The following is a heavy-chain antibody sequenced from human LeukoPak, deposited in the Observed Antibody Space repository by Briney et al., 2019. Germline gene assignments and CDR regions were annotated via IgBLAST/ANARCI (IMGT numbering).Heavy chain of an antibody. CDR2: INWNGGST. D-gene: IGHD2-15*01. V-gene: IGHV3-20*01. J-gene: IGHJ6*02. Sequence: GGSLRLSCSASGFTFDDYGMSWVRQAPGKGLEWVSGINWNGGSTGYADSVKGRFTISRDNAKNSLYLQMNSLRAEDTALYHCARRGYGDYYYGMDVWGQGTTVTVSS. CDR1: GFTFDDYG. CDR3: ARRGYGDYYYGMDV.